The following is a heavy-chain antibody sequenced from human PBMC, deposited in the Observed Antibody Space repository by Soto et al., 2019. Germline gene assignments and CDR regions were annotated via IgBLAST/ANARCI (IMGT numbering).Heavy chain of an antibody. CDR2: IYFRGTT. CDR3: ARSIVATINWFDP. V-gene: IGHV4-31*03. CDR1: GASINSGGYY. D-gene: IGHD5-12*01. Sequence: SETLSLTCTVSGASINSGGYYWSWIRQLPGKGLEWIGYIYFRGTTYHNPSLESRATISLDTSQNQFSLKLSSVTAADTAVYYCARSIVATINWFDPWGQGTLVTVSS. J-gene: IGHJ5*02.